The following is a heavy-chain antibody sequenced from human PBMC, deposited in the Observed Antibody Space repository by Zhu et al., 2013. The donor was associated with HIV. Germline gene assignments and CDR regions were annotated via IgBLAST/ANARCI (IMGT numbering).Heavy chain of an antibody. CDR2: IHPVSGDT. CDR1: GYPFTGFY. J-gene: IGHJ4*02. Sequence: QVQLVQSGTEVKKPGASVKVSCQTSGYPFTGFYLHWVRQAPGQGPQWMGWIHPVSGDTQYGQKFQGRVTMTRDTSISTAYMELSRLRSDDTAVYYCARCSSGWYVPDYWGQGTLVTVSS. V-gene: IGHV1-2*02. CDR3: ARCSSGWYVPDY. D-gene: IGHD6-19*01.